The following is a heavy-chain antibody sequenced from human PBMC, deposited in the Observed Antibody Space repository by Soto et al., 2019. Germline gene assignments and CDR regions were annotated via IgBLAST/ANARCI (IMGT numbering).Heavy chain of an antibody. CDR2: ISNSGST. Sequence: SETLSLTCTVSGGSVTSDEDCLSCIRQSPGKGLEWIGYISNSGSTGYNPSLKTRLSMSVDRSKNQFTLGLTSVTAADTAVYFCATESGSTYGYFDYWGQGTQVTVSS. V-gene: IGHV4-30-4*01. CDR3: ATESGSTYGYFDY. J-gene: IGHJ4*02. CDR1: GGSVTSDEDC. D-gene: IGHD4-17*01.